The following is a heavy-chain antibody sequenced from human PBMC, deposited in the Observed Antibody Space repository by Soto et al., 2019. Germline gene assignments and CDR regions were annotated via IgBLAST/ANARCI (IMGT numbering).Heavy chain of an antibody. V-gene: IGHV4-31*03. CDR1: GGSISSGGYY. J-gene: IGHJ5*02. CDR3: AGHYFPIVVVVAAFFNWFDP. CDR2: IYYSGST. D-gene: IGHD2-15*01. Sequence: PSETLSLTXTVSGGSISSGGYYWSWIRQHPGKGLEWIGYIYYSGSTYYNPSLKSRVTISVDTSKNQFSLKLSSVTAADTAVYYCAGHYFPIVVVVAAFFNWFDPWGQGTLVTVSS.